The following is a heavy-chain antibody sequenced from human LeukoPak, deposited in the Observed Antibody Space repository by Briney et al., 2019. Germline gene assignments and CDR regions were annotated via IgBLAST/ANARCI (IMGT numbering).Heavy chain of an antibody. CDR3: ARGRRVRGERKRYWFDP. CDR2: INHSGNT. V-gene: IGHV4-34*01. D-gene: IGHD3-10*01. J-gene: IGHJ5*02. Sequence: SETLSLTRAVYGESFSGYYWSWTRQPPGKGLEWVGEINHSGNTNYNPSLKRKVTISIDTSKNQFSLKLSSVTAATTAIYYYARGRRVRGERKRYWFDPWGQGTLVTVSS. CDR1: GESFSGYY.